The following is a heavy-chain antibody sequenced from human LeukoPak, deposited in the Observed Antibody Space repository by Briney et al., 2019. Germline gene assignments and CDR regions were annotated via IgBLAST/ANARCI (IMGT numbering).Heavy chain of an antibody. CDR3: ARASGGWDLDY. CDR2: ITSSGTYI. D-gene: IGHD1-26*01. Sequence: GGSLRLSCAASGLTLNVFHMNWVRQAPGKGLQWISSITSSGTYITYADSIQGRFTISRDNAKNSLYLQMNSLRVDGTALYYCARASGGWDLDYWGHGTLVTVSS. V-gene: IGHV3-21*01. CDR1: GLTLNVFH. J-gene: IGHJ4*01.